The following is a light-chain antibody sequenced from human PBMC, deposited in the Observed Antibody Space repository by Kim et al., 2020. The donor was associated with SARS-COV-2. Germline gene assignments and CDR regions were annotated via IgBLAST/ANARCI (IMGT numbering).Light chain of an antibody. CDR1: QSLSSSY. CDR3: QQYGTSPWT. J-gene: IGKJ1*01. V-gene: IGKV3-20*01. CDR2: GAS. Sequence: EIVLTQSPGTLSLSPGERATLSCRASQSLSSSYLAWCQQRPGQAPRLLIYGASSRATGIPDRFSGSGSGTDFTLTISRLEPEDFALYYCQQYGTSPWTFGQGTKVDIK.